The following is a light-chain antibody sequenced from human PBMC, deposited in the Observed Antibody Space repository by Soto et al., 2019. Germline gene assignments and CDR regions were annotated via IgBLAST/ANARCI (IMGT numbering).Light chain of an antibody. CDR1: SNDVGAYNY. CDR2: EVN. J-gene: IGLJ1*01. V-gene: IGLV2-8*01. Sequence: QSALTQPPSASGSHGQSGTISCTGTSNDVGAYNYVSWYQQHPGKAPKVMIYEVNKRPSGVPDRFSGSKSGNTASLTVSGLQAEDEADYYCSSFAVSNSFVFGTGTKVTVL. CDR3: SSFAVSNSFV.